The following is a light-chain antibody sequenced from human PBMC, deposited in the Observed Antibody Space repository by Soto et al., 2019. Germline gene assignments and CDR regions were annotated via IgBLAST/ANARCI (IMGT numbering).Light chain of an antibody. Sequence: EIVLTQSPGTLSLSPGERGTLSCRASQSVSGSYLAWYQQKPGQAPRLLIYGASSRATGTPDRFSGSGSGTQFTLTISRLEPEDCAVYYCQQYGSSPLTFGGGTKVEIK. V-gene: IGKV3-20*01. CDR3: QQYGSSPLT. CDR2: GAS. J-gene: IGKJ4*01. CDR1: QSVSGSY.